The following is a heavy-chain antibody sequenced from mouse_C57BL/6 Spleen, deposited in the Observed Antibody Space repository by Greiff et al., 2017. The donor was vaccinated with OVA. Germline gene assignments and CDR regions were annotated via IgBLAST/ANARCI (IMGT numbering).Heavy chain of an antibody. Sequence: EVQLQQSGPELVKPGASVKISCKASGYSFTGYYMNWVKQSPEKSLEWIGEINPSTGGTTYNQKFKAKATLTVDKSSSTAYMQLKSLTSEDSAVYYCARGTGTCDYWGQGTTLTVSS. J-gene: IGHJ2*01. CDR2: INPSTGGT. CDR1: GYSFTGYY. CDR3: ARGTGTCDY. D-gene: IGHD4-1*01. V-gene: IGHV1-42*01.